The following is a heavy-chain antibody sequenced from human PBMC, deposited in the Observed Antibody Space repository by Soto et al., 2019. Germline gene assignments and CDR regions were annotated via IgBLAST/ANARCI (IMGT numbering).Heavy chain of an antibody. J-gene: IGHJ6*02. V-gene: IGHV3-23*01. CDR2: ISGSGGGT. Sequence: EVQLLESGGGLVQPGGSLRLSCAASGFTFSTYAMSWVRQAPGKGLEWVSAISGSGGGTYYADSVRGRFTISRDNSKNTLFRQMNSLRAEDTAVYYCAARRDASYYYYGMDVWGQGTTVTVSS. CDR1: GFTFSTYA. D-gene: IGHD2-2*01. CDR3: AARRDASYYYYGMDV.